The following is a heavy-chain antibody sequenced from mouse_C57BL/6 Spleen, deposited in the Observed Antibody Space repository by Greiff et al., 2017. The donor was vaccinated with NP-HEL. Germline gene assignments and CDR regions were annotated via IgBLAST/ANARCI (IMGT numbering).Heavy chain of an antibody. V-gene: IGHV6-3*01. Sequence: EVQGVESGGGLVQPGGSMKLSCVASGFTFSNYWMNWVRQSPEKGLEWVAQIRLKSDNYATHYAESVKGRFTISRDDSKSSVYLQMNNLRAEDTGIYYCTGVLYYGSSYRYFDVWGTGTTVTVSS. CDR3: TGVLYYGSSYRYFDV. CDR2: IRLKSDNYAT. D-gene: IGHD1-1*01. J-gene: IGHJ1*03. CDR1: GFTFSNYW.